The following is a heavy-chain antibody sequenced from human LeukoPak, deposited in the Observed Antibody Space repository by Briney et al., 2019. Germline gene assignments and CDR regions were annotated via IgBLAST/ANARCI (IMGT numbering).Heavy chain of an antibody. D-gene: IGHD3-22*01. CDR3: ARAPVGGRWIVVVITGPYYYYGMDV. Sequence: ASVKVSCKASGGTFSSYAISWVRQAPGQGLEWMGGIIPIFGTATYAQKFQGRVTITADESTSTAYMELSSLRSEDTAVYYCARAPVGGRWIVVVITGPYYYYGMDVWGQGTTVTVSS. V-gene: IGHV1-69*01. CDR1: GGTFSSYA. CDR2: IIPIFGTA. J-gene: IGHJ6*02.